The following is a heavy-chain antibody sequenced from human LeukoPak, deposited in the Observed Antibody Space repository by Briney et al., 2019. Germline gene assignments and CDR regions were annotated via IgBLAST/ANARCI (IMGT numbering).Heavy chain of an antibody. J-gene: IGHJ4*02. V-gene: IGHV3-23*01. CDR3: AKDTAHRIVEPPLIDY. D-gene: IGHD1-26*01. CDR2: ISGSGGST. CDR1: GFTFSSYA. Sequence: GGSLRLSCAASGFTFSSYAMSWVRQAPGKGLEWVSAISGSGGSTYYADSVKGRFTISRDNSKNTLYLQMNSLRAEDTAVYYCAKDTAHRIVEPPLIDYWGQGTLVTVSS.